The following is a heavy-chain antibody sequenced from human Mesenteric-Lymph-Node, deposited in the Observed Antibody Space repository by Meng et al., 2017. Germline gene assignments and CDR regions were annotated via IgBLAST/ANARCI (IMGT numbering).Heavy chain of an antibody. J-gene: IGHJ3*02. CDR2: ISYDGSNK. V-gene: IGHV3-30*07. Sequence: GESLKISCAASGFTFSSYAMHWVRQAPGKGLEWVAVISYDGSNKYYADSVKGRFTISRDNSKNTLYLQMNSLRAEDTAVYYCARLNNYDYAHALDIWGQGKMV. D-gene: IGHD3-16*01. CDR3: ARLNNYDYAHALDI. CDR1: GFTFSSYA.